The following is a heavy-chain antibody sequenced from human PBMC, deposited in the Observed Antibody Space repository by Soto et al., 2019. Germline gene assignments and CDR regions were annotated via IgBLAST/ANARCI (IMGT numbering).Heavy chain of an antibody. J-gene: IGHJ4*02. V-gene: IGHV4-59*01. CDR3: ARDAYYYDSSGYYYFDY. CDR2: IYYSGST. CDR1: CGSISSYY. D-gene: IGHD3-22*01. Sequence: SETLSLTCTVSCGSISSYYWSWIRQPPGKGLEWIGYIYYSGSTNYNPSLKSRVTISVDTSKNQFSLKLSSVTAADTAVYYCARDAYYYDSSGYYYFDYWGQGTLVTVSS.